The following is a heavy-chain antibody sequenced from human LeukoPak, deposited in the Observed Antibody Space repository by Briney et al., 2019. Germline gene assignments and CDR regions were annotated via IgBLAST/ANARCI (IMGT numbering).Heavy chain of an antibody. V-gene: IGHV1-2*02. D-gene: IGHD4-17*01. CDR3: ARWTTVLTD. CDR2: IHPNSGGT. CDR1: GYTFTGYY. Sequence: GASGKVSCKASGYTFTGYYMHWVRQAPGQGLEWMGWIHPNSGGTNYAQKFQGRVTMTRDTSISTAYMELSSLRSDDTAIYYCARWTTVLTDWGQRTMVIVSS. J-gene: IGHJ3*01.